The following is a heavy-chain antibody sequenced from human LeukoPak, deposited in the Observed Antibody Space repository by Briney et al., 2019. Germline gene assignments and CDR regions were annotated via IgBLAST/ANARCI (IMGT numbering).Heavy chain of an antibody. D-gene: IGHD6-6*01. CDR2: IGTAGDT. Sequence: GGSLRLSCAASGFTFSSYDMHWVRQATGKGLEWVSAIGTAGDTYYPGSVKGRFTISRENAKNSLYLQMNSLRAGDTAVYYCARVQGLVFRSYFDLWRRGTLVTVSS. CDR3: ARVQGLVFRSYFDL. J-gene: IGHJ2*01. V-gene: IGHV3-13*01. CDR1: GFTFSSYD.